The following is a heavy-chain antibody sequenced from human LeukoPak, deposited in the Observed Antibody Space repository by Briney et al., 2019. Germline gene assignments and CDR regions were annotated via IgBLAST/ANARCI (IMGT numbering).Heavy chain of an antibody. CDR2: ITSSSSYT. V-gene: IGHV3-11*05. CDR1: GFTFSDHY. CDR3: ARVLAYGMDV. Sequence: GGPLRLSCAASGFTFSDHYMTWIRQAPGKGLEWVSYITSSSSYTNYADSVKGRFTISRDNAKKSLYLQMNSLRAEDTAVYHCARVLAYGMDVWGRGTTVTVSS. J-gene: IGHJ6*02.